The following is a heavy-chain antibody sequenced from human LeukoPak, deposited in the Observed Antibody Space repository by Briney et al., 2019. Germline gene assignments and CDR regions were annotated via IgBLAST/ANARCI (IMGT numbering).Heavy chain of an antibody. CDR2: IYPGDSNT. CDR1: GYTFTTYW. Sequence: GESLKISCKGSGYTFTTYWIGWVRQMPGKGLEWMGVIYPGDSNTRYSPSFQGQVTISADKSINTAYLQWSSLKASDTAMYYCARLLKYSGSNFDYWGQGTLVTVSS. D-gene: IGHD5-12*01. CDR3: ARLLKYSGSNFDY. V-gene: IGHV5-51*01. J-gene: IGHJ4*02.